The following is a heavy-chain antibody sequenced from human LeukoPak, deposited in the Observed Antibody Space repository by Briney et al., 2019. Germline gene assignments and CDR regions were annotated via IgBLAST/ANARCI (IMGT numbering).Heavy chain of an antibody. CDR2: ISYDESNK. Sequence: GRSLRLSCAASGFTFSSYAMHWVRQAPGKGLEWVAVISYDESNKYYADSVKGRFTISRDNSKNTLYLQMNSLRAEDTAVYYCATTYYYHSSGYYTGAFDIWGQGTMVSVS. D-gene: IGHD3-22*01. CDR1: GFTFSSYA. V-gene: IGHV3-30*04. J-gene: IGHJ3*02. CDR3: ATTYYYHSSGYYTGAFDI.